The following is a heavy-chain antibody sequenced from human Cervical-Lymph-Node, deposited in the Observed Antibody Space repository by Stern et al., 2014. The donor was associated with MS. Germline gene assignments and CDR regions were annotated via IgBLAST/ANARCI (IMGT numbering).Heavy chain of an antibody. CDR2: IHYTGST. D-gene: IGHD4-17*01. V-gene: IGHV4-59*01. Sequence: QVQLQESGPGLVKPSETLSLTCTVSGGSISRYYWTWVRQSPGKGLEWIGNIHYTGSTSYNPSLKSRITISLDTSKNRFSLRLSSVTAADTAVYFCARDRETYGEYEPLLYWGQGTLVIVSS. CDR3: ARDRETYGEYEPLLY. J-gene: IGHJ4*02. CDR1: GGSISRYY.